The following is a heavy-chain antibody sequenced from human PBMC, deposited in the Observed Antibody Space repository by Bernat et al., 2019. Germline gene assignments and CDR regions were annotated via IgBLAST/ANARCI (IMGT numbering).Heavy chain of an antibody. V-gene: IGHV4-39*01. D-gene: IGHD6-19*01. CDR1: GGSISTSSYY. CDR3: ARRTAWYSSGWESYYFDY. CDR2: IYYSGST. Sequence: QLQLKESGPGLVKPSETLSLTCTVSGGSISTSSYYWGWIRQPPGTGLVWIGSIYYSGSTYYNPSLKSRVSISVDTSENQFSLKLSSVTAADTAVYYCARRTAWYSSGWESYYFDYWGQGTLVTVSS. J-gene: IGHJ4*02.